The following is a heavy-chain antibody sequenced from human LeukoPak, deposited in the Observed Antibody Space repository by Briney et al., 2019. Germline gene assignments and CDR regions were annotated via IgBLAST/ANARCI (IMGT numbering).Heavy chain of an antibody. Sequence: GGSLRLSCAASGFSFSGHWMHWARQLPAKGRVWVSRISPTGSTTSYADSVKGRFTVSRDNAKNTLYLQVNNLRAEDTAVYYCARGPSSNWSGLDFWGQGTLLTVSS. CDR3: ARGPSSNWSGLDF. CDR2: ISPTGSTT. V-gene: IGHV3-74*01. D-gene: IGHD6-13*01. CDR1: GFSFSGHW. J-gene: IGHJ4*02.